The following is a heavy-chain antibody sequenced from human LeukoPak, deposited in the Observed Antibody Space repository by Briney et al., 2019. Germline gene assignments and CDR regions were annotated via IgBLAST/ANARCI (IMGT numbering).Heavy chain of an antibody. CDR2: IRSKAYGGTT. V-gene: IGHV3-49*04. CDR3: TRPRYCSGGSCYFDY. CDR1: GFSVGEYG. Sequence: PGGSLRLSCTGSGFSVGEYGMSWVRQAPGKGLEWVGFIRSKAYGGTTEYAASVKGRFTISRDDSKSIAHLQMNSLKTEDTAVYYCTRPRYCSGGSCYFDYWGQGTLVTVSS. J-gene: IGHJ4*02. D-gene: IGHD2-15*01.